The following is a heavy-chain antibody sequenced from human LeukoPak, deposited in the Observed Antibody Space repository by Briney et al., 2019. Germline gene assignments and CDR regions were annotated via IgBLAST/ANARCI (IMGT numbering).Heavy chain of an antibody. V-gene: IGHV3-7*01. J-gene: IGHJ4*02. Sequence: GGSLRLSCVASGFTFSTHWMSWVRQVPGKGLEWVANIKEDGSAKYYVDSVKGRFTISRDNAKKSLYLQMDSLRAEDSAVYYCASGYLDDFWSGDFWGQGTQVTVSS. D-gene: IGHD3-3*01. CDR2: IKEDGSAK. CDR3: ASGYLDDFWSGDF. CDR1: GFTFSTHW.